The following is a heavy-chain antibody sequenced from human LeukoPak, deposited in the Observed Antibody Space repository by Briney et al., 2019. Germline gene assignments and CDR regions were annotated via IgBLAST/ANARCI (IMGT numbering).Heavy chain of an antibody. V-gene: IGHV3-23*01. J-gene: IGHJ4*02. D-gene: IGHD3-3*01. CDR3: AKAATEGFFGVVPKTGPRYYFDY. CDR2: ISGSGGST. CDR1: GFTFSSYW. Sequence: GGSLRLSCAASGFTFSSYWMSWVRQAPGKGLEWVSAISGSGGSTYYADSVKGRFTISRDNSKNTLYLQMNSLRAEDTAVYYCAKAATEGFFGVVPKTGPRYYFDYWGQGTLVTVSS.